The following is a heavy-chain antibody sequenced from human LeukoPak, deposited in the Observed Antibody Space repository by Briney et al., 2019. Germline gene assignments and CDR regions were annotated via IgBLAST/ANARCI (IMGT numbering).Heavy chain of an antibody. V-gene: IGHV4-39*01. J-gene: IGHJ4*02. D-gene: IGHD3-3*01. CDR1: GGSISSSSYY. CDR3: ARQTYYDFWSGPLENYFDY. Sequence: SETLSLTCTVSGGSISSSSYYWGWIRQPPGKGLEWIGSIYYSGSTYYNPSLKSRVTISVDTSKNQFSLKLSSVTAADTAVCYCARQTYYDFWSGPLENYFDYWGQGTLVTVSS. CDR2: IYYSGST.